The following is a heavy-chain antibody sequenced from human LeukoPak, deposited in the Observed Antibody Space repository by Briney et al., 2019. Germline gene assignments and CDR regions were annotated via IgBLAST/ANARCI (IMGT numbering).Heavy chain of an antibody. CDR1: GFTFSSYA. D-gene: IGHD6-13*01. CDR2: ISGSGGST. J-gene: IGHJ4*02. V-gene: IGHV3-23*01. Sequence: GGSLRLSCAASGFTFSSYAMSWVRQAPGKGLEWVSAISGSGGSTYYADSVKGRFTIYRDNSKNTLYLQMNSLRAEDTAVYYCARDPSIAAAGDYWGQGTLVTVSS. CDR3: ARDPSIAAAGDY.